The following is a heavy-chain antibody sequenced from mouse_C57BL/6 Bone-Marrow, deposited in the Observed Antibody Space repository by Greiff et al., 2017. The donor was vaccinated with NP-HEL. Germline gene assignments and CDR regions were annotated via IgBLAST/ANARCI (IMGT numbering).Heavy chain of an antibody. Sequence: EVKLVESGEGLVKPGGSLKLSCAASGFTFSSYAMSWVRQTPEKRLEWVAYISSGGDYIYYADTVKGRFTISRDNARNTLYLQMSSLKSEDTAMYYCTRENPFYYGSSYWFAYWGQGTLVTVSA. CDR1: GFTFSSYA. J-gene: IGHJ3*01. CDR2: ISSGGDYI. CDR3: TRENPFYYGSSYWFAY. D-gene: IGHD1-1*01. V-gene: IGHV5-9-1*02.